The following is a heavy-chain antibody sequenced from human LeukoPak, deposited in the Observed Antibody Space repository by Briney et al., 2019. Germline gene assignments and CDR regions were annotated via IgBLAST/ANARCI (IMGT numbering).Heavy chain of an antibody. CDR3: ARAYALAHCYGMDV. J-gene: IGHJ6*02. D-gene: IGHD3-16*01. V-gene: IGHV3-21*01. CDR2: ISSSSSYI. Sequence: GGSLRLSCAASGFTFSSYSMNWVRQAPGKGLEWVSSISSSSSYIYYADSVKGRFTISRDNAKNSLYLQMNSLRAEDTAVYYCARAYALAHCYGMDVWGQGTTVTVSS. CDR1: GFTFSSYS.